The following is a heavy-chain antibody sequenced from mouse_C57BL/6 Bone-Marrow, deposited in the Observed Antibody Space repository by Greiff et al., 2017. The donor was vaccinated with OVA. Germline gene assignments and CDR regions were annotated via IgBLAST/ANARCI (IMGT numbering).Heavy chain of an antibody. D-gene: IGHD2-4*01. Sequence: EVQLVESGGGLVQPKGSLKLSCAASGFTFNTYAMHWVRQAPGKGLEWVARIRSKSSNYATYYADSVKDRFTISRDDSQSMLYLQMNNLKTEDRAMYYCVRDGRPYYDYDGGWFAYWGQGTLVTVSA. CDR1: GFTFNTYA. V-gene: IGHV10-3*01. CDR2: IRSKSSNYAT. CDR3: VRDGRPYYDYDGGWFAY. J-gene: IGHJ3*01.